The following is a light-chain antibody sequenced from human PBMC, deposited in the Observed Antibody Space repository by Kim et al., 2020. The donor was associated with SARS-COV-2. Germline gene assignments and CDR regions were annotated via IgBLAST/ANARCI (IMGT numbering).Light chain of an antibody. Sequence: DIQMTQSPSSLSASIGDRVTITCRAGQTISTYLSWYQFKPGKAPKLLIYGASSLQSGVPSRFSGSGSGTDFTLIISNLQPEDSATYYCLQGHSIPRTFGQGTKLEI. CDR3: LQGHSIPRT. CDR2: GAS. V-gene: IGKV1-39*01. J-gene: IGKJ2*02. CDR1: QTISTY.